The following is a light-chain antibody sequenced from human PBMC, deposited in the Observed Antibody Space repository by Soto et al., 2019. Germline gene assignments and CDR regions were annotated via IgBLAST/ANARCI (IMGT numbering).Light chain of an antibody. CDR2: DVS. V-gene: IGLV2-14*01. Sequence: QSALTQPASVSGSPGQSITISCTGTSSDVGGYNYVSWYQQHPGKAPKLMIYDVSNRPSGVSNRFSGSKSGNTASLTISGLQAEDEADYYCSSYTSSSTRVVFGGGTTLTVL. J-gene: IGLJ2*01. CDR1: SSDVGGYNY. CDR3: SSYTSSSTRVV.